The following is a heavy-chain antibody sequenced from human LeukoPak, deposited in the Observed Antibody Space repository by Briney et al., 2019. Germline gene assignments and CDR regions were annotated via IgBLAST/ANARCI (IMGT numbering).Heavy chain of an antibody. CDR2: INPNSGGT. D-gene: IGHD3-3*01. V-gene: IGHV1-2*06. CDR3: ARDFWSGYGASDY. Sequence: ASVKVSCKPSGYTFTGYYIHWVRQAPGQGLEWMGRINPNSGGTNYAQMFQGRVTMTRDTSISTAYMELSRLRSDDTAVYYCARDFWSGYGASDYWGQGTLVTVSS. J-gene: IGHJ4*02. CDR1: GYTFTGYY.